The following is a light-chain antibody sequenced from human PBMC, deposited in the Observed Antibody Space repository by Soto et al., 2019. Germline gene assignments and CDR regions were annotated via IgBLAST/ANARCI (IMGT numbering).Light chain of an antibody. CDR1: SSDVGGYNY. CDR3: CSYAGNSLWV. J-gene: IGLJ3*02. Sequence: QSALPQPRSVSGSPGQSVTISCTGTSSDVGGYNYVSWYQQHPGKAPKLIIYDVSKWPSGVPDRFSGSKSGNTASLTISGLQAEDEADYYCCSYAGNSLWVFGGGTKLTVL. CDR2: DVS. V-gene: IGLV2-11*01.